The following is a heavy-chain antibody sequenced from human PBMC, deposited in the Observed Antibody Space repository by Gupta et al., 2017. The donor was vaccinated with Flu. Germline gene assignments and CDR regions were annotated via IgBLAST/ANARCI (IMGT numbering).Heavy chain of an antibody. J-gene: IGHJ6*02. CDR3: VASSDHYYGMDV. V-gene: IGHV3-48*03. CDR1: GFTFSDYA. Sequence: VQLVESGGGLVPTGGSLLLFCAAPGFTFSDYAMNWVRQAPGKGLEWVSNISSRDSTIYYADSVKGRFTISRDNAENLLYLQMNSLRAADTAVYYCVASSDHYYGMDVWGQGTTVTVSS. CDR2: ISSRDSTI.